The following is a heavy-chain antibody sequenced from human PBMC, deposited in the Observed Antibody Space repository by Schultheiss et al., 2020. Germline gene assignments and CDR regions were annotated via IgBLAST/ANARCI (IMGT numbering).Heavy chain of an antibody. CDR1: GGSISSGGYY. V-gene: IGHV4-31*03. J-gene: IGHJ6*01. D-gene: IGHD1-1*01. Sequence: SETLSLTCPVSGGSISSGGYYWSWIRQHPGKGLEWIGYIYYSGSTYYNPSLKSRVTISVDTSKNQFSLKLSSVTAADTAVYYCARASREKNGSYYGMDVGGQGTTVTVSS. CDR2: IYYSGST. CDR3: ARASREKNGSYYGMDV.